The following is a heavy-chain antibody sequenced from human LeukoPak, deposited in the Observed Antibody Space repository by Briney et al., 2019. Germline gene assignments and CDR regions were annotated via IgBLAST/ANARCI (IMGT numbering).Heavy chain of an antibody. CDR3: AHIGPPPYGSGSYYKYFDY. Sequence: SGPTLVKPTQTLTLTCTFSGFSLSTSGVGVGWIRQPPGKALEWLALICWDDDKRYSPSLKSRLTITKDASKNQVVLTMTNMDPVDTATYYCAHIGPPPYGSGSYYKYFDYWGQGTLVTVSS. V-gene: IGHV2-5*02. CDR2: ICWDDDK. D-gene: IGHD3-10*01. CDR1: GFSLSTSGVG. J-gene: IGHJ4*02.